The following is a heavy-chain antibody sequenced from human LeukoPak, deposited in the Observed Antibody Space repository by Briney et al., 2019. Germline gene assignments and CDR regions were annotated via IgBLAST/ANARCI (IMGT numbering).Heavy chain of an antibody. CDR2: IYSGGST. D-gene: IGHD3-10*01. V-gene: IGHV3-53*01. J-gene: IGHJ4*02. CDR1: GFTFSSYG. Sequence: GGSLRLSCAASGFTFSSYGMSWVRQAPGKGLEWVSVIYSGGSTYYADSVKGRFTISRDNSKSTLYIQMNSLRAEDTAVYYCARAKPKNMVRGLIMRRESRYYFDYWGQGALVTVSS. CDR3: ARAKPKNMVRGLIMRRESRYYFDY.